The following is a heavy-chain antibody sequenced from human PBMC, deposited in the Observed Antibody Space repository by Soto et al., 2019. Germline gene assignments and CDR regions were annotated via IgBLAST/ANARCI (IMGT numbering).Heavy chain of an antibody. CDR1: GYRFTSYG. Sequence: QVHLVQSGAEVKKPGASVKVSCKASGYRFTSYGISWVRQAPGQGLEWMGWLSDYNGKTIYTEKFQGRITMTIDTSTNTAYMELRSLRSGDTAVYYCARGYFFSGSYRMDHWGQGILVTVSS. J-gene: IGHJ4*02. CDR3: ARGYFFSGSYRMDH. V-gene: IGHV1-18*04. D-gene: IGHD1-26*01. CDR2: LSDYNGKT.